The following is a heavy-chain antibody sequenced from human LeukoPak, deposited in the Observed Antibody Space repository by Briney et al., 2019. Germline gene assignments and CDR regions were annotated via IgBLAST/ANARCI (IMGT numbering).Heavy chain of an antibody. CDR2: ISGSGGST. J-gene: IGHJ4*02. D-gene: IGHD1-14*01. CDR1: GFGFSTYA. Sequence: GGSLRLSCAASGFGFSTYAMSWVRQAPGKGLEWVSAISGSGGSTYYADSVKGRFTIYRDNSKNTLYLQMDSLRVDDTAVYYCARGNPTVVYWGQGTLVTVSS. CDR3: ARGNPTVVY. V-gene: IGHV3-23*01.